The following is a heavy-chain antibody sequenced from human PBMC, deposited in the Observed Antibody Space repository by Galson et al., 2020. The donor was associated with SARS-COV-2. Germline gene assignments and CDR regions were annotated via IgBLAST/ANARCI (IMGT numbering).Heavy chain of an antibody. Sequence: ETSETLSLTCTVSGGSISSGDYYWSWIRQPPGKGLEWIGYIYYSGSTYYNPSLKSRVTISVDTSKNQFSLKLSSVTAADTAVYYCARGRDDSSGYYDWYYYGVDVWGQGTTVTVSS. V-gene: IGHV4-30-4*01. D-gene: IGHD3-22*01. CDR2: IYYSGST. J-gene: IGHJ6*02. CDR1: GGSISSGDYY. CDR3: ARGRDDSSGYYDWYYYGVDV.